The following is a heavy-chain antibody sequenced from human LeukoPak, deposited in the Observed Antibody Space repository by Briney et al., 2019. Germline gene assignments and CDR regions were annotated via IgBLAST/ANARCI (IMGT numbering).Heavy chain of an antibody. V-gene: IGHV3-7*01. D-gene: IGHD1-26*01. J-gene: IGHJ4*02. CDR1: GFTFSNYW. CDR2: IKYDGRET. CDR3: ARYLNSGPEDF. Sequence: PGGSLRLSCAATGFTFSNYWMSWFRQAPGKGLEWVANIKYDGRETRYVDSVRGRFTISRDNAKNSLFLQMSSLRAEDTAVYYCARYLNSGPEDFWGQGNLVTVSS.